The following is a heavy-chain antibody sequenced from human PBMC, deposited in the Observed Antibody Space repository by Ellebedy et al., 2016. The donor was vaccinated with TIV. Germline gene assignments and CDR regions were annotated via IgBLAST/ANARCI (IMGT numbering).Heavy chain of an antibody. CDR1: RFTFSSYW. CDR3: ATEGSYGYYLSPTHGFVN. Sequence: GESLKISCAASRFTFSSYWMSWVRQAPGTGLEWVANINQDGCEKHYVDSVKGRFTISRDNAKYSLFLQMNSLRAEDKAVDYCATEGSYGYYLSPTHGFVNWGQGTMVTVSS. D-gene: IGHD4-17*01. J-gene: IGHJ3*02. V-gene: IGHV3-7*01. CDR2: INQDGCEK.